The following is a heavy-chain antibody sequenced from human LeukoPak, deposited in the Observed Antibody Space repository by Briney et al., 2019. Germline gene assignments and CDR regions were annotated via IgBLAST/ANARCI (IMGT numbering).Heavy chain of an antibody. J-gene: IGHJ3*02. CDR3: ARDTMIGVRRRAFGM. V-gene: IGHV1-2*02. D-gene: IGHD3-22*01. Sequence: KVSCNTSAYTSTGYYMHWLRQAPGQGLEWMRWINPNSGGTDYAQKFKGRVTMTMDTSNNPAYMELSRLSSGDTAVYYCARDTMIGVRRRAFGMWGQGTMVTVSS. CDR1: AYTSTGYY. CDR2: INPNSGGT.